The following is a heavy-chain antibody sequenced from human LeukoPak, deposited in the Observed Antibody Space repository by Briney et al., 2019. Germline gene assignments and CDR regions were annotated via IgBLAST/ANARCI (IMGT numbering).Heavy chain of an antibody. Sequence: GGSPRLSCAASGFTFSDHGMYWVRQAPGKGLEWMAVIWYGGSKEYYADSVKGRFSISRDNSQNTLFLQMNSLRAEDTAVYYCARDNASGNFFDYWGQGALVTVSP. V-gene: IGHV3-33*01. CDR1: GFTFSDHG. CDR3: ARDNASGNFFDY. CDR2: IWYGGSKE. D-gene: IGHD6-19*01. J-gene: IGHJ4*02.